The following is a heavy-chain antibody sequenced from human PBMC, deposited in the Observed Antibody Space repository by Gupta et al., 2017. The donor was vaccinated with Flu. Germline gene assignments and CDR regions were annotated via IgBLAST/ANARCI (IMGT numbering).Heavy chain of an antibody. Sequence: EVQLVESGGGLVKPGGSLRLSCAASGFTFSSYSMNWVRQAPGKGLEWVSSISSSSSYIYYADSVKGRFTISRDNAKNSLYLQMNSLRAEDTAVYYCARDRGIVATILYEPVDWFDPWGQGTLVTVSS. CDR3: ARDRGIVATILYEPVDWFDP. CDR1: GFTFSSYS. D-gene: IGHD5-12*01. CDR2: ISSSSSYI. J-gene: IGHJ5*02. V-gene: IGHV3-21*01.